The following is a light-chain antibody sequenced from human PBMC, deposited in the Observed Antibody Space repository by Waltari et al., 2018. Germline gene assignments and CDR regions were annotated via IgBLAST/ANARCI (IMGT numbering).Light chain of an antibody. J-gene: IGLJ3*02. V-gene: IGLV6-57*01. Sequence: NFMLTQPHSVSDSPGKTVTISCTRSTGSIAGNYVQWYQQRPGTSPTTVIYENNQRPSGVPGLFSGSNDSSSDSVSLTISGLKTEDEADDYCQSYDNNNPLVFGGGTKLTVL. CDR1: TGSIAGNY. CDR2: ENN. CDR3: QSYDNNNPLV.